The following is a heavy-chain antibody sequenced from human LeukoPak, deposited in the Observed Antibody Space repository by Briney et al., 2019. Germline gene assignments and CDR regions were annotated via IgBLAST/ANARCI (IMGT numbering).Heavy chain of an antibody. Sequence: GGSLRLSCAASGFTFSSSDMDRVRQAPGKGLEWVASISSSSSLIYYTDSVKGRFTISRDNAKTSLYLEMNSLRAEDTAVYFCAKEGRSTTPGYWGQGTLVTVSS. V-gene: IGHV3-21*01. D-gene: IGHD6-13*01. CDR1: GFTFSSSD. CDR3: AKEGRSTTPGY. J-gene: IGHJ4*02. CDR2: ISSSSSLI.